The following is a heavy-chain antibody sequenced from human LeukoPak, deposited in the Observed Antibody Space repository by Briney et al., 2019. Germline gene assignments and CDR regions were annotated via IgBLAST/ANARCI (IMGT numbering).Heavy chain of an antibody. CDR1: GFSFTNYW. CDR2: ISSDGSVT. CDR3: VRGSLRLPRSTPDY. Sequence: GGALRLSCAVSGFSFTNYWMHWVRQDPGKGLVWVSYISSDGSVTKYADSVKGRFTISRDNAVNTLYLQMNSLRVEDTAVYYCVRGSLRLPRSTPDYWGQGTLVTVSS. V-gene: IGHV3-74*03. D-gene: IGHD2-21*02. J-gene: IGHJ4*02.